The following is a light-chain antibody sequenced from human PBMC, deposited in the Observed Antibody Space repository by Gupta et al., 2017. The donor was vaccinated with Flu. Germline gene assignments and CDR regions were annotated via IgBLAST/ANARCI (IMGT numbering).Light chain of an antibody. V-gene: IGKV3-15*01. Sequence: EVLLTQSPASLSVSPGERATLSCRASQSISNNLAWYQQKPGQAPRLLMYGVSARATGVPARFSGSGSGTDFTLTIDSLQSEDLAVYYCQQYNDWPLAFGQGTRLEIK. CDR2: GVS. CDR1: QSISNN. CDR3: QQYNDWPLA. J-gene: IGKJ5*01.